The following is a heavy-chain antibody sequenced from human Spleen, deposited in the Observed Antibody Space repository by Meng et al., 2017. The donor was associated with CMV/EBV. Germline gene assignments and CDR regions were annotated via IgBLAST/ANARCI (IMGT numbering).Heavy chain of an antibody. CDR3: ARENYDSSGYYLIDY. Sequence: SGFTFSSYAMHWGRQAPGKGLEWVAVISYDGSNKYYADSVKGRFTISRDNSKNTLYLQMNSLRAEDTAVYYCARENYDSSGYYLIDYWGQGTLVTVSS. D-gene: IGHD3-22*01. CDR1: GFTFSSYA. J-gene: IGHJ4*02. V-gene: IGHV3-30*04. CDR2: ISYDGSNK.